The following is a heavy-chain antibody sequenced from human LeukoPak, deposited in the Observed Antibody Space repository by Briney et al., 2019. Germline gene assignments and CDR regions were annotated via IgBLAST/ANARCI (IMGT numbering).Heavy chain of an antibody. CDR3: AKDETLPYYFDY. J-gene: IGHJ4*02. Sequence: PGGSLRLSCAASGFTFSDYYMSWIRQAPGKGLEWVSYISSSGSTIYYADSVKGRFTISRDNAKSSLYLQMNSLRAEDTAVYYCAKDETLPYYFDYWGQGTLVTVSS. CDR2: ISSSGSTI. V-gene: IGHV3-11*04. D-gene: IGHD2-15*01. CDR1: GFTFSDYY.